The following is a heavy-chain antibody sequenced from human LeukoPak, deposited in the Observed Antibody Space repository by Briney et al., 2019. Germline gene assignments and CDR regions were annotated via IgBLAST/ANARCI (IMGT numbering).Heavy chain of an antibody. CDR2: IYYSGST. CDR1: GGSISSYY. D-gene: IGHD6-6*01. J-gene: IGHJ3*02. CDR3: ARDHGGQLGYDAFDI. Sequence: SETLSLTCTVSGGSISSYYWSWIRQPPGKGLEWIGYIYYSGSTNYNPSLKSRVTISVDTSKNQFSLKLSSVTAADTAVYYCARDHGGQLGYDAFDIWGQGTMVTVSS. V-gene: IGHV4-59*01.